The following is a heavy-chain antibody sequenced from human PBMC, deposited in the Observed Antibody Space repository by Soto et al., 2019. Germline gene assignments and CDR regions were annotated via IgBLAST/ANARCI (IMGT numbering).Heavy chain of an antibody. CDR3: ATSMRHTLNP. Sequence: EVQVVESGGGLVQPGGSLRLSCAASGFTFSSHWMTWVRQVPGKGLEWVANINQDGSDQYYADSVKGRFTISRDNAKNSLGLHMNSLRVEDTAVYYCATSMRHTLNPWGQGTLVTVSS. J-gene: IGHJ5*02. CDR2: INQDGSDQ. CDR1: GFTFSSHW. D-gene: IGHD2-8*01. V-gene: IGHV3-7*01.